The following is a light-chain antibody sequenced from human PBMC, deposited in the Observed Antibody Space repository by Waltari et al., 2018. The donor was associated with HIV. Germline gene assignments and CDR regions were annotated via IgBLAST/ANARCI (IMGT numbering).Light chain of an antibody. CDR2: GDS. Sequence: QSVLTQPPSVSGAPGQRVTISCTGSSSNIGAGFGVHWYQQLPGTAPKLLIYGDSNRPSGVPDRFSGSKSGTSASLAITGLQSEDEADYYCQSYDSSLSTAVVFGVGTKLTVL. CDR1: SSNIGAGFG. J-gene: IGLJ2*01. CDR3: QSYDSSLSTAVV. V-gene: IGLV1-40*01.